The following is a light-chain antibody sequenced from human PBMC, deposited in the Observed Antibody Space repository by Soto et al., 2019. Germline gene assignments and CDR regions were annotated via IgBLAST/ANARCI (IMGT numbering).Light chain of an antibody. CDR3: QQRSTWPYT. J-gene: IGKJ3*01. CDR2: DAS. V-gene: IGKV3-11*01. CDR1: QSVSGY. Sequence: EIVLTQSPATLSLSPGERATLSCRASQSVSGYLVWYQQKPGQAPRLLIYDASNRATGIAARFSGSGSGTDFTLAISSLEPEDFAVYYCQQRSTWPYTFGPGTKLD.